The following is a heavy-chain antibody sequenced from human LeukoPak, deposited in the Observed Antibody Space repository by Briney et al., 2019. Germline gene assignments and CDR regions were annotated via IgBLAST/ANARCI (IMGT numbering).Heavy chain of an antibody. D-gene: IGHD6-19*01. J-gene: IGHJ4*02. CDR1: GDSISSGYY. V-gene: IGHV4-38-2*01. Sequence: PSETLSLTCDVSGDSISSGYYWGWIRQLPGKGLEWIGSISDSGSTYYNPSLKTRVTISLHTSKNRFSLKARSVTAADTAVYYCRVYSGGWFEDYWGQGTQVTVSS. CDR3: RVYSGGWFEDY. CDR2: ISDSGST.